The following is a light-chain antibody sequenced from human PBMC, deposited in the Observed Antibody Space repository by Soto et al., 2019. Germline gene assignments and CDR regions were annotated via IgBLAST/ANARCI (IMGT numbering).Light chain of an antibody. CDR1: QGIVRW. J-gene: IGKJ1*01. Sequence: DIQMTQSPSTLSASVGARVTITCRVSQGIVRWLAWYQQKPGKAPKLLIYDASSLESGVPSRFSGSGAGTEFTLTISSLQPDDFATYYCQHYYGFSRTFGQGTKVDI. CDR2: DAS. V-gene: IGKV1-5*01. CDR3: QHYYGFSRT.